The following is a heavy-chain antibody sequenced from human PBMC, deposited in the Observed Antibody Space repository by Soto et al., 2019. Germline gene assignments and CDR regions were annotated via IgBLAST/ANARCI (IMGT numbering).Heavy chain of an antibody. J-gene: IGHJ4*02. Sequence: QVQLVQSGAEVKKPGSSVKGSCKVSGDNFNTYTISWVRQAPGQGLESMGRIIPILSVTTYSRKFQGRPAITADESTSTAYMEVSSLRSEDTAIYYCAARYCSAATCFNPRDYWGQGTLVAVSS. CDR3: AARYCSAATCFNPRDY. CDR2: IIPILSVT. D-gene: IGHD2-8*02. CDR1: GDNFNTYT. V-gene: IGHV1-69*02.